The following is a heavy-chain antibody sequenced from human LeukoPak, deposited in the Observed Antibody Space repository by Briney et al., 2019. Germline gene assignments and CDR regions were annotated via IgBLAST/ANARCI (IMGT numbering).Heavy chain of an antibody. CDR3: ARDPTYYYDSSGYYYPEG. D-gene: IGHD3-22*01. V-gene: IGHV3-30*04. J-gene: IGHJ4*02. Sequence: GRSMRLSSAAYGFTFSSYAMQWDSQAAGKVLEWVAVISYDGSTKNYADSVKGRFTISRDNSKNTLYLQMNSLRAEDTAVYYCARDPTYYYDSSGYYYPEGWGQGTLVTVSS. CDR1: GFTFSSYA. CDR2: ISYDGSTK.